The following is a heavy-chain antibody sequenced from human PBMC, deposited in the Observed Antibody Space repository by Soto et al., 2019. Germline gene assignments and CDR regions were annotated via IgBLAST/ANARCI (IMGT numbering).Heavy chain of an antibody. CDR1: GFTFSSYW. D-gene: IGHD1-26*01. V-gene: IGHV3-74*01. CDR3: ASGRQEPLPFDP. Sequence: EVQLVESGGGFVQPGGSLRPSCAASGFTFSSYWMHWVRQAPGKGLVWVSRINSDGSSTSYADSVKGRFTISRDNAKNTLYLQMNSRRAEDTAVYYCASGRQEPLPFDPWGQGTLVTVSS. CDR2: INSDGSST. J-gene: IGHJ5*02.